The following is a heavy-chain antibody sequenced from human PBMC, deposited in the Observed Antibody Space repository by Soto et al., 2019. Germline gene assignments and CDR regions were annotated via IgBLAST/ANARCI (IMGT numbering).Heavy chain of an antibody. Sequence: QVQLQESGPGLVKPSQTLSLTCTVSGGSINSGDYFWGWIGQHPGKGLEWIGYISYSGSTYYNPSLKSRVTISVDTSKNQFSLKLSSVTAADTAVYFCARESMAADSFDIWGPGTMVTVSS. V-gene: IGHV4-31*03. CDR3: ARESMAADSFDI. J-gene: IGHJ3*02. CDR1: GGSINSGDYF. CDR2: ISYSGST. D-gene: IGHD2-21*01.